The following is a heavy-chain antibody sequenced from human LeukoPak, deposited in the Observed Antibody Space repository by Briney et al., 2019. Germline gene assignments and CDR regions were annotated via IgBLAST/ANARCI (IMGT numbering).Heavy chain of an antibody. J-gene: IGHJ4*02. CDR1: GFTFTNNA. CDR2: FYKDGST. D-gene: IGHD2-8*01. CDR3: TRDSGGDTNGYPSR. V-gene: IGHV3-66*01. Sequence: GGSLRLSCAMSGFTFTNNAMTWVRQAPGKGLEWVSVFYKDGSTYHADSVKGRFTISRDNAKNTVNLHMSTLRVEDTGLYYCTRDSGGDTNGYPSRWGQGTLVTVSS.